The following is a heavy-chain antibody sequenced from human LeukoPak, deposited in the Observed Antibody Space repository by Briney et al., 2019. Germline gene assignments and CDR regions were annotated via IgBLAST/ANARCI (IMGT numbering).Heavy chain of an antibody. J-gene: IGHJ4*02. Sequence: GGSLSLSCAASGFSFDDYSMHWVGQAPPRGLDGVSGVSLNRGSIGYADSVRGRFNISRDNAKNSLYLQMNSLRAEDTALYYCAKDRDYYASLDYWGQGTLVTVSP. D-gene: IGHD3-10*01. CDR2: VSLNRGSI. CDR1: GFSFDDYS. CDR3: AKDRDYYASLDY. V-gene: IGHV3-9*01.